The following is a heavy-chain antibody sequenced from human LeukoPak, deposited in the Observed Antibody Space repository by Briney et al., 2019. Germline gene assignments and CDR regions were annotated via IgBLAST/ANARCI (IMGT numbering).Heavy chain of an antibody. D-gene: IGHD6-19*01. V-gene: IGHV3-53*01. Sequence: TGGSLRLSCAASGFTVSSNYMSWVRQAPGKGLEWVSVIYSGGSTYYADSVKGRFTISRDNSKNSLYLQMNSLRAEDTAVYYCARVRSSGWYAFDIWGQGTMVTVSS. CDR1: GFTVSSNY. CDR3: ARVRSSGWYAFDI. CDR2: IYSGGST. J-gene: IGHJ3*02.